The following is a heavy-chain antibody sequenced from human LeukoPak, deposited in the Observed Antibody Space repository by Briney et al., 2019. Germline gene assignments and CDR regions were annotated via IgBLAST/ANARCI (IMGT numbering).Heavy chain of an antibody. D-gene: IGHD1-26*01. CDR1: GFTFSDYY. Sequence: GGSRRLSCAASGFTFSDYYMTWIRQAPGKGLEWVSYITTSGSSTNYADSVKGRFTISRDNAKNSLYLQMNSLRAEDTAVYYCARRSSGSSFDYWGQGTLVTVSS. CDR3: ARRSSGSSFDY. V-gene: IGHV3-11*03. CDR2: ITTSGSST. J-gene: IGHJ4*02.